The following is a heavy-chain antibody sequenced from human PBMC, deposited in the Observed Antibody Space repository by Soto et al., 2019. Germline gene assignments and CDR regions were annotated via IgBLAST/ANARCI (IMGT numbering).Heavy chain of an antibody. CDR1: GFTFSNYS. D-gene: IGHD1-7*01. V-gene: IGHV3-23*01. CDR3: AKVARRITGTTVRDV. J-gene: IGHJ6*02. Sequence: GGSLRLSCAVSGFTFSNYSINWVRRAPGKGLGWLSYISGSGGSTYYADSVKGRFTISRDNSKNTLYLQMNSLRAEDTAVYYCAKVARRITGTTVRDVWGQGTTVTVSS. CDR2: ISGSGGST.